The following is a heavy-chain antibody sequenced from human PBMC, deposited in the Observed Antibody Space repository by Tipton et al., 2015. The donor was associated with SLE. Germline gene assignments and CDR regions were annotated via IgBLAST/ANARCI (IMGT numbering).Heavy chain of an antibody. CDR1: GYSISSGYY. D-gene: IGHD6-19*01. V-gene: IGHV4-38-2*01. CDR3: ARHEAFEGPAVGKGLDV. CDR2: FYHSGNT. J-gene: IGHJ6*02. Sequence: TLSLTCAVSGYSISSGYYWGWIRQPPGKGLEWIGSFYHSGNTYYNPSLKSRVTISVDTSKNHFSRKLTSVTAADTAVYYCARHEAFEGPAVGKGLDVWGQGTTVIVSS.